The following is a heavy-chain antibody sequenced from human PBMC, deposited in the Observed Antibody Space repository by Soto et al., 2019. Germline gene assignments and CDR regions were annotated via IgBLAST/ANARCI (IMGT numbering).Heavy chain of an antibody. V-gene: IGHV4-39*01. CDR3: ASIYSYGLDMYYYYGMDV. CDR1: GGSISSSSYY. D-gene: IGHD5-18*01. Sequence: PSETLSLTCTVSGGSISSSSYYWGWIRQPPGKGLEWIGSIYYSGSTYYNPSLKSRVTISVDTSKNQFSLKLSSVTAADTAVYYCASIYSYGLDMYYYYGMDVWGQGTVVTVSS. J-gene: IGHJ6*02. CDR2: IYYSGST.